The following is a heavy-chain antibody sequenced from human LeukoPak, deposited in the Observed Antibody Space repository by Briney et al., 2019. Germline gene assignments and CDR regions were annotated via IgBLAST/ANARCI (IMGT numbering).Heavy chain of an antibody. CDR1: GYTFTSYG. V-gene: IGHV1-18*01. CDR2: INGYNGNT. D-gene: IGHD3-10*01. J-gene: IGHJ4*02. CDR3: ARSTMVRGFDY. Sequence: ASVKVSCKASGYTFTSYGTSWVRQAPGQGLEWMGWINGYNGNTNYAQKFQGRVTMTTDTSTTTAYMELRSLRSDDTAVYYCARSTMVRGFDYWGQGTLVTVSS.